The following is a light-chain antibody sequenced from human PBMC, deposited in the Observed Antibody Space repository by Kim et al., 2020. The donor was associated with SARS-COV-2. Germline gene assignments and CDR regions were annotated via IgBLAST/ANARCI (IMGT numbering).Light chain of an antibody. CDR3: QSYDSNLSGSV. CDR1: FSNIGAGYD. CDR2: SNT. J-gene: IGLJ2*01. V-gene: IGLV1-40*01. Sequence: TISLPGTFSNIGAGYDVHWYHHLPGRAPTLRIRSNTDRPSGVPDRFSGSKSGTSASLTITGLQAEDEADYYCQSYDSNLSGSVFGGGTQLTVL.